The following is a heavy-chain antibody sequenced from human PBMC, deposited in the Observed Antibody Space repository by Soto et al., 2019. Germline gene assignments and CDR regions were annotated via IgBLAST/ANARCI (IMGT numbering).Heavy chain of an antibody. CDR2: IIPIFGTA. D-gene: IGHD3-9*01. CDR1: GGTFSSYA. V-gene: IGHV1-69*13. Sequence: SVKVSCKASGGTFSSYAISWVRQAPGQGLEWMGGIIPIFGTANYAQKFQGRVTITADESTSTAYMELSSLRSEDTAVYYCARERGILTDAPGGMDVWGQGTTGTVS. J-gene: IGHJ6*02. CDR3: ARERGILTDAPGGMDV.